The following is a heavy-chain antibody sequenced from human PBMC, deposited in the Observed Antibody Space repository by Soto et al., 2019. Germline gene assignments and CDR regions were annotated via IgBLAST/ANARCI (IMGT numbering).Heavy chain of an antibody. CDR3: ARVGGVAARTFDY. D-gene: IGHD6-6*01. CDR2: IYYSGST. J-gene: IGHJ4*02. V-gene: IGHV4-59*01. Sequence: PSETLSLICTVSGGSINDFYWSWIRQPPGKGLEWIGYIYYSGSTDYNPSLKGRVTISVDTSKNQFSLKLRSVTAADTAVYYCARVGGVAARTFDYWGQGTLVTVSS. CDR1: GGSINDFY.